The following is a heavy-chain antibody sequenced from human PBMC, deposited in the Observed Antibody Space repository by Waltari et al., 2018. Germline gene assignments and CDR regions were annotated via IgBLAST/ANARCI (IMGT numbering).Heavy chain of an antibody. Sequence: QVQLQESGPGLVTPSETLSLPCAVSVYSISSGSYWRWIRQPPGKGLEWIGSIYHSGSTYYNPSLKSRVTISVDTSKNQFSLKLSSVTAADTAVYYCARLSAAAGKADYWGQGTLVTVSS. D-gene: IGHD6-13*01. V-gene: IGHV4-38-2*01. J-gene: IGHJ4*02. CDR1: VYSISSGSY. CDR2: IYHSGST. CDR3: ARLSAAAGKADY.